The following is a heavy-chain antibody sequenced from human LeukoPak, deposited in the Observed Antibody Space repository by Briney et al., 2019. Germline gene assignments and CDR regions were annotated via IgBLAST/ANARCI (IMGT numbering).Heavy chain of an antibody. J-gene: IGHJ4*02. D-gene: IGHD6-19*01. V-gene: IGHV4-38-2*02. CDR1: GYSISSGYY. CDR2: IYHSGST. CDR3: ARDGSSGAGY. Sequence: PSETLSLTCAVSGYSISSGYYWGWIRRPPGKGLEWIGSIYHSGSTYYNPSLKSRVTISVDTSKNQFSLKLSSVTAADTAVYYCARDGSSGAGYWGQGTLVTVSS.